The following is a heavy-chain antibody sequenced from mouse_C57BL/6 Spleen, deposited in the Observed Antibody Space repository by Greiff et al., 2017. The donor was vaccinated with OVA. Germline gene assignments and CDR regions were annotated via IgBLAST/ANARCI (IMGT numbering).Heavy chain of an antibody. D-gene: IGHD2-4*01. CDR1: GFTFSDYY. J-gene: IGHJ2*01. V-gene: IGHV5-16*01. CDR3: ARDGGLRQGVFDY. Sequence: DVKLVESEGGLVQPGSSMKLSCTASGFTFSDYYMAWVRQVPEKGLEWVANINYDGSSTYYLDSLKSRFIISRDNAKNILYLQMSSLKSEDTATDYCARDGGLRQGVFDYWGQGTTLTVSS. CDR2: INYDGSST.